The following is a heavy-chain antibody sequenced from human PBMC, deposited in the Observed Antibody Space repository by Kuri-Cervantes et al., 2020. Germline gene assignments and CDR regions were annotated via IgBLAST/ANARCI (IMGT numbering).Heavy chain of an antibody. Sequence: ASVKVSCKASGYTFTSYAMNWVRQAPGQGLEWMGWMNPNSGNTGYAQKFQGRVTMTRDTSISTAYMELCSLRSEDTAVYYCARGGVAGNDAFDIWGQGTMVTVSS. CDR2: MNPNSGNT. J-gene: IGHJ3*02. CDR3: ARGGVAGNDAFDI. V-gene: IGHV1-8*02. CDR1: GYTFTSYA. D-gene: IGHD6-19*01.